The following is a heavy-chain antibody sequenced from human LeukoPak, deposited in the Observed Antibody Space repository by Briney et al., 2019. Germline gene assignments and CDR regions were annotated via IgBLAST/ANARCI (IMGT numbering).Heavy chain of an antibody. CDR3: AGPLPKYYYDSSGYYGTLIAFDI. CDR1: GGSISSSSYY. Sequence: PSETLSLTCTVSGGSISSSSYYWGWIRQPPGTGLEWIGSIYYSGSTYYNPSLKSRVTISVDTSKNQFSLKLSSVTAADTAVYYCAGPLPKYYYDSSGYYGTLIAFDIWGQGTMVTVSS. CDR2: IYYSGST. D-gene: IGHD3-22*01. J-gene: IGHJ3*02. V-gene: IGHV4-39*01.